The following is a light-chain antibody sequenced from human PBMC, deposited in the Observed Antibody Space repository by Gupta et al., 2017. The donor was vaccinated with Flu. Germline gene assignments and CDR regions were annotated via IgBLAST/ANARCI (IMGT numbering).Light chain of an antibody. Sequence: SVLTQPPSISGAPGQRVTISCAGSSSNIGAGYDVHWYQQLPGAAPKLLIYGNTDRPSGVPDRFSASKSGTSASLAITGLQAEDEANYYCQSYDSSLRGVFGGGTKLTVL. CDR3: QSYDSSLRGV. J-gene: IGLJ3*02. CDR2: GNT. CDR1: SSNIGAGYD. V-gene: IGLV1-40*01.